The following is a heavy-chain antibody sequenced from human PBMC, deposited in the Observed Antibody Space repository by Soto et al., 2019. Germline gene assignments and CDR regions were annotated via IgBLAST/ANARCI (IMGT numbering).Heavy chain of an antibody. V-gene: IGHV3-23*01. J-gene: IGHJ3*02. Sequence: GGSLRLSCAASGFTFSSYAMSWVRQAPGKGLEWASGISGRGGTTYYADSVQGRFTISRDNSKNTLYLQMNSLRAEDTALYYCAKRDTTSPRGAFDIWGQGTMVTVSS. CDR2: ISGRGGTT. CDR1: GFTFSSYA. CDR3: AKRDTTSPRGAFDI. D-gene: IGHD2-2*01.